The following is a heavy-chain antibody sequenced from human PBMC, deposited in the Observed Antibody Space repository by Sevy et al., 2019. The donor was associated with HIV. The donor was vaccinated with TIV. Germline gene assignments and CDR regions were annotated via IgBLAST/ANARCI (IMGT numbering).Heavy chain of an antibody. J-gene: IGHJ4*02. CDR3: ARDRDGYQQGVFDY. D-gene: IGHD2-21*01. Sequence: GGSLRLSCVAPGFNFSNYAMHWVRQAPAKGLEWVAVISYDGSNIYYVDSVKGRFTISRDNSKNTLYLQMNSLRAEDTAVYYCARDRDGYQQGVFDYWGQGTLVTVSS. V-gene: IGHV3-30-3*01. CDR2: ISYDGSNI. CDR1: GFNFSNYA.